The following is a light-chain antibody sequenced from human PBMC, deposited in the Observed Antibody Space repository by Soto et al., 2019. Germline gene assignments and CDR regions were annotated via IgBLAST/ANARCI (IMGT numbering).Light chain of an antibody. Sequence: DIVMTQSPDSLAVSLGERATINCRSSQSIFYSSNNRNYLAWYQQKPGQPPKLLLYRASLRESGVPDRFSGSGSGTDFTLTISSLQTEDVAVYYCQQYYGTPYTFGQGTKLEIK. CDR1: QSIFYSSNNRNY. CDR2: RAS. CDR3: QQYYGTPYT. V-gene: IGKV4-1*01. J-gene: IGKJ2*01.